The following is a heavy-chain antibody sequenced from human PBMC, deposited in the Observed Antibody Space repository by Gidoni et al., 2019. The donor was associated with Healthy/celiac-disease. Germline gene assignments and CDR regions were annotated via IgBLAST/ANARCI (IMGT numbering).Heavy chain of an antibody. Sequence: QVQLVQSGAEVQKPGSSVTVSCKASGGPFSSYTLSWVRQAPEQGLDGLGRIIPSLGIANYAQKFQGRVTITADKSTSTAYMELSSLRSEETAVYYCARENDGDYGGYWGQGTLVTVSS. CDR3: ARENDGDYGGY. CDR1: GGPFSSYT. CDR2: IIPSLGIA. V-gene: IGHV1-69*08. J-gene: IGHJ4*02. D-gene: IGHD4-17*01.